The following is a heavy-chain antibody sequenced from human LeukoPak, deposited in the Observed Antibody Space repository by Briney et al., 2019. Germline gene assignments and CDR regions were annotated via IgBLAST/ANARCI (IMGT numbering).Heavy chain of an antibody. CDR2: INPNSGGT. V-gene: IGHV1-2*06. D-gene: IGHD3-16*02. CDR1: EYTFTGYY. J-gene: IGHJ5*02. Sequence: ASVKVSCKASEYTFTGYYMHWVRQAPGQGLEWMGRINPNSGGTNYAQKFQGRVTMTRDTSISTAYMELSRLRSDDTAVYYCARGSGGMITFGGVIVSWFDPWGQGTLVTVSS. CDR3: ARGSGGMITFGGVIVSWFDP.